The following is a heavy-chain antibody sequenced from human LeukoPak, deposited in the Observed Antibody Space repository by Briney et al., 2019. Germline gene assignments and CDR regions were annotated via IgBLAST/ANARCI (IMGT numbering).Heavy chain of an antibody. CDR1: GFTFSSYA. Sequence: PGGSLRLSCAASGFTFSSYAMSWVRQAPGKGLEWVGRIRNKGNSYTTQYAASAKGRFTISRDDSKNSLYLQMNSLKTEDTAVYHCTRSRGYSGYYFDYWGQGTLVTVSS. D-gene: IGHD5-12*01. J-gene: IGHJ4*02. CDR3: TRSRGYSGYYFDY. V-gene: IGHV3-72*01. CDR2: IRNKGNSYTT.